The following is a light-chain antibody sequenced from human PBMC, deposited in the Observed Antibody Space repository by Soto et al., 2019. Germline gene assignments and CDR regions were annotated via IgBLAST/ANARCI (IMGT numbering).Light chain of an antibody. CDR1: SSNIGSNT. CDR3: AAWDDSLNGWV. V-gene: IGLV1-44*01. CDR2: SDN. J-gene: IGLJ3*02. Sequence: QSVLTQPPSASGTPGRRVTISCSGSSSNIGSNTANWYQHLPGTAPKLLIYSDNQRPSGVPDRFSGSKSGTSASLAISGLQSEDEADYYCAAWDDSLNGWVFGGGTKLTVL.